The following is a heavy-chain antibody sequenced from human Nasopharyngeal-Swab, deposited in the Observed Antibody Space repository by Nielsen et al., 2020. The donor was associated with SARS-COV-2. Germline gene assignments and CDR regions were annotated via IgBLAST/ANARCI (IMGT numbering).Heavy chain of an antibody. J-gene: IGHJ6*03. CDR2: INHSGST. V-gene: IGHV4-34*01. CDR3: ARGRGSSPSRVYYYYMDV. D-gene: IGHD6-6*01. Sequence: WMRQPRGEAREGIGEINHSGSTNYNPSLKSRVTISVDTSKNQFSLKLSSVTAADTAVYYCARGRGSSPSRVYYYYMDVWGKGTTVTVSS.